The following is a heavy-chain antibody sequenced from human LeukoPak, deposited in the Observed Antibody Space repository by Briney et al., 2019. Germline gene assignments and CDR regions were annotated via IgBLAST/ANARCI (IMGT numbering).Heavy chain of an antibody. Sequence: ASVKVSCKTSGYTFTSYNINWVRQAAGQGREWMGWMSPNSGNTDYAQKFQGRVTMTRNTSINTAYMELSSLTSEDSAVYYCARGGLLYGSGDDYWGQGTLLTVSS. CDR2: MSPNSGNT. J-gene: IGHJ4*02. CDR3: ARGGLLYGSGDDY. CDR1: GYTFTSYN. V-gene: IGHV1-8*01. D-gene: IGHD3-10*01.